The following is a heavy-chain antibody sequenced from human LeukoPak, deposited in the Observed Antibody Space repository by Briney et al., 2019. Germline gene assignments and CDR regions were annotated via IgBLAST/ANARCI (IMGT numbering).Heavy chain of an antibody. V-gene: IGHV3-7*03. CDR2: INQGGSEK. Sequence: GGPLTLLCVASEFILRKHWMLCVRKGPGEAGEWVANINQGGSEKHYVDSVRGRFTISRDNAKKSLDLQMNSLRVEDTATYYCARLAVPPGNRGWYYEHWGQGTLVTVSS. CDR1: EFILRKHW. D-gene: IGHD2-2*01. CDR3: ARLAVPPGNRGWYYEH. J-gene: IGHJ4*02.